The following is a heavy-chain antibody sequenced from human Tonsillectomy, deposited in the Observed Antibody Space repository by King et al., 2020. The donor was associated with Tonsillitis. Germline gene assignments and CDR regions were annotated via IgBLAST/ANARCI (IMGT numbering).Heavy chain of an antibody. CDR3: ANSLRSLRYFDWLLDYGMDV. CDR2: IYWDDDK. D-gene: IGHD3-9*01. J-gene: IGHJ6*02. CDR1: GFSLSTSGVG. V-gene: IGHV2-5*02. Sequence: TLKESGPTLVKPTQTLTLTCTFSGFSLSTSGVGVGWIRQPPGKALEWLALIYWDDDKRYSPSLKSRLTITKDTSKNQVVLTMTNMDPVDTATYYCANSLRSLRYFDWLLDYGMDVWGQGTTVTVSS.